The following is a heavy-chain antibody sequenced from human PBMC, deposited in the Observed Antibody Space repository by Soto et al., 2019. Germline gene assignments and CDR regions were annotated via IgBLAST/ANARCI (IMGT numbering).Heavy chain of an antibody. D-gene: IGHD3-3*02. Sequence: ASAKLTCKASGYSFTSYGISWVRQAPGQGLEWMGWINPYGGNAYYAQNFQGRVTVNTDTSTNTAYMELRSLRSDDTAVYFCARGRAFYFYSSLEVWGKGNTVTISS. CDR3: ARGRAFYFYSSLEV. J-gene: IGHJ6*04. CDR1: GYSFTSYG. V-gene: IGHV1-18*04. CDR2: INPYGGNA.